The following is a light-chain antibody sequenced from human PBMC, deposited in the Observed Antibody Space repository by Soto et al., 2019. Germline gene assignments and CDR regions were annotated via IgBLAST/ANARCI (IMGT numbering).Light chain of an antibody. CDR3: QHYGSSPPNT. J-gene: IGKJ5*01. Sequence: EIVLTQSPGTLSLSLGERATLSCRASQTVSSSYLNWYQQKPGQAPRLLIYGASSRATGIPDRFSGSGSGTDFTLTISRLEPEYFAVYYCQHYGSSPPNTFGQGTRLEIK. CDR2: GAS. CDR1: QTVSSSY. V-gene: IGKV3-20*01.